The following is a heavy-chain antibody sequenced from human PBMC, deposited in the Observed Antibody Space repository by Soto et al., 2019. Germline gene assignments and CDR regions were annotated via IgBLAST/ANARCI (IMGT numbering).Heavy chain of an antibody. CDR3: ASLNTVTTFYYYGMDV. J-gene: IGHJ6*02. CDR2: IYYSGST. CDR1: GGSISSSSYY. V-gene: IGHV4-39*01. D-gene: IGHD4-4*01. Sequence: SETLSLTCTVSGGSISSSSYYWGRIGQPPGKGLEWIGSIYYSGSTYYNPSLKSRVTISVDTSKNQFSLKLSSVTAADTAVYYCASLNTVTTFYYYGMDVWGQGTTVTVSS.